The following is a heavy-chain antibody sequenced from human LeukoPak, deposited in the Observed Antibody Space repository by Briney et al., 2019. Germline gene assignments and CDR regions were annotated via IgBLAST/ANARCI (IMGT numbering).Heavy chain of an antibody. CDR3: ARVSGGIAVAGLDY. CDR1: GGSISSYY. CDR2: IYYSGST. J-gene: IGHJ4*02. Sequence: PPETLSLTCTVSGGSISSYYWSWIRQPPGKGLEWIGFIYYSGSTNYNPSFKSRVTISVDTSKNQFSLKLSSVTAADMAVYYCARVSGGIAVAGLDYWGQGTLVTVSS. V-gene: IGHV4-59*01. D-gene: IGHD6-19*01.